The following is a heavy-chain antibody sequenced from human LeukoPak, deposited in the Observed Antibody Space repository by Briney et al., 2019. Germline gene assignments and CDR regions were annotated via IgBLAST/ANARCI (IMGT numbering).Heavy chain of an antibody. Sequence: PGGSLRLSCAASGFTFSSYWMSWVRQAPGKGLEWVANIKQDGSEKYYVDSVKGRFTISRDNAKNSLYLRMNSLRAEDTAVYYCATMKGSSSSVDYWGQGTLVTVSS. CDR3: ATMKGSSSSVDY. CDR1: GFTFSSYW. CDR2: IKQDGSEK. V-gene: IGHV3-7*01. D-gene: IGHD6-6*01. J-gene: IGHJ4*02.